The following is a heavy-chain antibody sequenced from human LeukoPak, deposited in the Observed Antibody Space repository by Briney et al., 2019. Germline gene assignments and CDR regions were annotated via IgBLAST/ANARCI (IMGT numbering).Heavy chain of an antibody. Sequence: GGSLRLSCAASGFTFTIYAITWVRQAPGKGLEWVSASGSGGSTYYADSVKGRFTISRDNSKNTLYLQMSSLRAEDTAVYYCAKEDLYGSVKWFDPWGQGTLVTVSS. V-gene: IGHV3-23*01. CDR1: GFTFTIYA. CDR2: SGSGGST. CDR3: AKEDLYGSVKWFDP. J-gene: IGHJ5*02. D-gene: IGHD3-10*01.